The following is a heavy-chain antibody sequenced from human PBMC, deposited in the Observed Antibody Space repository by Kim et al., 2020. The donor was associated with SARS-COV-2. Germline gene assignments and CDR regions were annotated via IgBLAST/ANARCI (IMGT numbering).Heavy chain of an antibody. D-gene: IGHD2-21*02. CDR1: GDSVSSSSAA. CDR3: AREDYGGDSRGFDY. Sequence: SQTLSLTCAISGDSVSSSSAAWNWVRQSPSRGLEWLGRTFYRSKLYNEYALSVKSRITINPDTSKNQFSLQLNSVSPEDTAVYYCAREDYGGDSRGFDYWGQGTLVTVSS. J-gene: IGHJ4*02. V-gene: IGHV6-1*01. CDR2: TFYRSKLYN.